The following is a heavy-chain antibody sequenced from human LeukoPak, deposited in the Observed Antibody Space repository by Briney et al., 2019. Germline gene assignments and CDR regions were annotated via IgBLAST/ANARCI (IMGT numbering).Heavy chain of an antibody. CDR2: ISGSGGST. V-gene: IGHV3-23*01. J-gene: IGHJ4*02. D-gene: IGHD5-24*01. CDR3: AKDPRVGSRVATPCH. CDR1: GFTFTSYA. Sequence: SGGSLRLSCAASGFTFTSYAMSWVRQAPGKGLEWVSPISGSGGSTYYADSVKGRFTISRENSKSTLFLQMNSLRAEDTAVYYCAKDPRVGSRVATPCHWGQGTLVTVSS.